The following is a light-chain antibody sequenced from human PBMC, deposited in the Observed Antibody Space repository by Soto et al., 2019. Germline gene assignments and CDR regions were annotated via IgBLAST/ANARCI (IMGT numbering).Light chain of an antibody. CDR1: RSLLYSSNSRYNC. V-gene: IGKV2-28*01. CDR2: WGS. CDR3: MQSLQTPPT. J-gene: IGKJ5*01. Sequence: DIVMTQSPLSLPVTPGEPASISCKSSRSLLYSSNSRYNCLDWYLQKPGQSPQVLIYWGSNRASGVPDRFSGSGSGTDFTLHISRVEAEDVGVYYCMQSLQTPPTFGQGTRLEIK.